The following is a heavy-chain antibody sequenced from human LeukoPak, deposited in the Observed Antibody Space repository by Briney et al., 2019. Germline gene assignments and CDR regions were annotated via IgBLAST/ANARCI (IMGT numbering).Heavy chain of an antibody. CDR2: IQYDGSNQ. V-gene: IGHV3-30*02. CDR3: AKGQAAAQGLYMDV. D-gene: IGHD6-13*01. CDR1: GFTFSSYG. J-gene: IGHJ6*03. Sequence: QPGGSLRLSCEASGFTFSSYGIHWVRQAPGKGLEWVTFIQYDGSNQYYADSVKGRFTVSRDNSKNMVYLQLNSLRPDDTAVYYCAKGQAAAQGLYMDVWGKGTTVTVSS.